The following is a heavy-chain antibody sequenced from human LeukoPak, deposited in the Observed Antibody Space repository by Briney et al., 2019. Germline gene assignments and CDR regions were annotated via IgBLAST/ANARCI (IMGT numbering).Heavy chain of an antibody. CDR1: GYSINSGYY. CDR2: IDHSGST. V-gene: IGHV4-38-2*01. Sequence: SETLSLTCAVSGYSINSGYYWGWIRQPPGKGLEWIGSIDHSGSTYYNPSLKSRVTISIDTSKNHFSLKLSSVTAADTAVYYCARNGNYGEGYWGQGTLVTVSS. D-gene: IGHD4-17*01. J-gene: IGHJ4*02. CDR3: ARNGNYGEGY.